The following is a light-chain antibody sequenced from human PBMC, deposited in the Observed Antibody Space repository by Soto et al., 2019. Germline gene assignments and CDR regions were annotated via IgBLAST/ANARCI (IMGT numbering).Light chain of an antibody. CDR1: SSDVGHYDY. CDR3: SPYTTAYTQV. CDR2: EVT. V-gene: IGLV2-14*01. Sequence: SVLTQPASVSGSPGQSITISCTGTSSDVGHYDYVSWYQQHPGKVPKLILSEVTTRPSGVSDRFSGSKSGNTASLTISRLQAEDEAHYYCSPYTTAYTQVFGGGTQLTVL. J-gene: IGLJ3*02.